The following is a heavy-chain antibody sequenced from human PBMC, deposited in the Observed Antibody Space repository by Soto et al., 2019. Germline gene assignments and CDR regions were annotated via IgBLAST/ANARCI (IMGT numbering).Heavy chain of an antibody. J-gene: IGHJ4*02. D-gene: IGHD3-10*01. CDR2: IKSKTDGGTT. V-gene: IGHV3-15*01. CDR3: THQIWFGEFDY. CDR1: GFTFSNAW. Sequence: GGSLRLSCAASGFTFSNAWMSWVRQAPGKGLEWVGRIKSKTDGGTTDYAAPVKGRFTISRDDSKNTLYLQMNSLKTEDTAVYYCTHQIWFGEFDYWGQGTLVTVSS.